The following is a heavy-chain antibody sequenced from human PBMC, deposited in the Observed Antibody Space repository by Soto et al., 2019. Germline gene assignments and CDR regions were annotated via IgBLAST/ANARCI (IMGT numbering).Heavy chain of an antibody. CDR2: ISYDGSNK. Sequence: PGGSLRLSCTASGFTFGDYAMSWFRQAPGKGLEWVAVISYDGSNKYYADSVKGRFTISRDNSKNTLYLQMNSLRAEDTAVYYCAKEYPTGVLWFGESQYNWFDPWGQGTLVTVSS. CDR1: GFTFGDYA. V-gene: IGHV3-30*04. CDR3: AKEYPTGVLWFGESQYNWFDP. D-gene: IGHD3-10*01. J-gene: IGHJ5*02.